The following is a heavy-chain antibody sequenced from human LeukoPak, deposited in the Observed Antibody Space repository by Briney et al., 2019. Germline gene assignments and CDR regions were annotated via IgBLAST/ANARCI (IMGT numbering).Heavy chain of an antibody. CDR3: AQQLGYCSSGSCYFTF. V-gene: IGHV3-30-3*01. J-gene: IGHJ4*02. D-gene: IGHD2-15*01. Sequence: GGSLRLSCAASGFTFSSYAMHWVRQAPGKGLEWVAVMSSDGSKKYYADSVKGRFTISRDNSKNTLYLQMNSLRAEDTAIYYCAQQLGYCSSGSCYFTFWGQGTLVTVSS. CDR1: GFTFSSYA. CDR2: MSSDGSKK.